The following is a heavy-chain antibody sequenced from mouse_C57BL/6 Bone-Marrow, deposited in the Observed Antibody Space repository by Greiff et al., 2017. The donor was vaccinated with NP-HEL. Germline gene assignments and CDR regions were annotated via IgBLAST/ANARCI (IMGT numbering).Heavy chain of an antibody. CDR2: ISDGGSYT. CDR3: ARDRKGIPYYFDY. Sequence: EVQLVESGGGLVKPGGSLKLSCAASGFTFSSYAMSWVRQTPEKRLEWVATISDGGSYTYYPDNVKARFTISRDNAKNNLYLQMSHLKSEDTAMYYCARDRKGIPYYFDYWGQGTTLTVSS. CDR1: GFTFSSYA. J-gene: IGHJ2*01. V-gene: IGHV5-4*01.